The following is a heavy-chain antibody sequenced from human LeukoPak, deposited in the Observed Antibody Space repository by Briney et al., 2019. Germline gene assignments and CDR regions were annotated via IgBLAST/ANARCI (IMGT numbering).Heavy chain of an antibody. CDR1: GGSISSYY. CDR2: IYTSGST. J-gene: IGHJ3*02. D-gene: IGHD3-10*01. Sequence: SETLSLTCTVSGGSISSYYWSWIRQPAGKGLEWIGRIYTSGSTNYNPSLTSRVTMSVDTSKNQFSLKLHSVTAADTAVYYCARAGITMVRGVIILYDAFDIWGQGTMVTVSS. CDR3: ARAGITMVRGVIILYDAFDI. V-gene: IGHV4-4*07.